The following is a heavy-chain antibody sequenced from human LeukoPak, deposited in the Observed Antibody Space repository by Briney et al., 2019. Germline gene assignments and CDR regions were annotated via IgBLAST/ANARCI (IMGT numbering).Heavy chain of an antibody. D-gene: IGHD3-9*01. CDR1: GFTFSSYG. J-gene: IGHJ4*02. Sequence: PGRSLRLSCAASGFTFSSYGMHWVRQAPGKGLEWVAVISYDGSNKYYADSVKGRFTISRDNSKNTLYLQMNSLRAEDTAMYYCAKDKYFDWLLHFYFDYWGQGTLVTVSS. CDR3: AKDKYFDWLLHFYFDY. V-gene: IGHV3-30*18. CDR2: ISYDGSNK.